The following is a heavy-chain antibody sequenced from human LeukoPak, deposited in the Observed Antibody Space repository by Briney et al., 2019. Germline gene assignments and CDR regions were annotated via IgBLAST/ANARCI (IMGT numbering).Heavy chain of an antibody. V-gene: IGHV3-11*04. J-gene: IGHJ6*03. CDR1: GGSISSYY. CDR3: ARDRYNYYYYMDV. CDR2: ISSSGTTI. Sequence: LSLTCTVSGGSISSYYMIWIRQAPGKGLEWVSYISSSGTTIYYADSVKGRFTISRDNAKNSLYLQMSSLRAEDTAVYYCARDRYNYYYYMDVWGKGTTVTVSS.